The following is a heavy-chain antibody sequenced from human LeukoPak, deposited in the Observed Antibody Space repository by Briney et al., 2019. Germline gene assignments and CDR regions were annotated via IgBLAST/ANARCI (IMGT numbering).Heavy chain of an antibody. D-gene: IGHD2-15*01. J-gene: IGHJ4*02. V-gene: IGHV1-18*01. CDR2: VSAYADNT. Sequence: ASVKVSRKASGHTFINYGITWVRQAPGQGLEWMGWVSAYADNTNYVQKFQGRVSMTTDTSTNTAYMELRSMRPDDTAVYYCARDCIGCHGFDYWGQGTLVTVSS. CDR3: ARDCIGCHGFDY. CDR1: GHTFINYG.